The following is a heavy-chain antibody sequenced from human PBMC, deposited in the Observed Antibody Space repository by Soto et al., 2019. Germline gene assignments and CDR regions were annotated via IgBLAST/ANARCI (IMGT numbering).Heavy chain of an antibody. D-gene: IGHD2-2*01. CDR3: AKDYALAARAYYYYGMDA. CDR2: ISGSGVST. Sequence: GGSLRLSCAASGFTFNNYAMTWVRQAPGKGLEWVSLISGSGVSTYYADSVRGRFTISRDNSKNTLFLQMSSLRADDTAIYYCAKDYALAARAYYYYGMDAWGPGPTVTVSS. CDR1: GFTFNNYA. V-gene: IGHV3-23*01. J-gene: IGHJ6*02.